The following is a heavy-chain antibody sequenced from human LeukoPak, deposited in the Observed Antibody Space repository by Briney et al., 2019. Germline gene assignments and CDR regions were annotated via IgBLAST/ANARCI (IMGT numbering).Heavy chain of an antibody. Sequence: PSETLSLTCTVSGGSISSYYWSWIRQPAGKGLEWIGRIYTSGSTNYNPSLKSRATMSVDTSKNQFSLKLSSVTAADTAVYYCAREPSITIFGVVKPYYFDYWGQGTLVTVSS. D-gene: IGHD3-3*01. CDR1: GGSISSYY. V-gene: IGHV4-4*07. CDR3: AREPSITIFGVVKPYYFDY. J-gene: IGHJ4*02. CDR2: IYTSGST.